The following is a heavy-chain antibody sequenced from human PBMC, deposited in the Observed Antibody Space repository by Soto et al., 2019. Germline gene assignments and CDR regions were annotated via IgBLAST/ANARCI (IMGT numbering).Heavy chain of an antibody. Sequence: SGPTLVNPTQTLTLTCTFSGFSLSTSGVGVGWIRQPPGKPLEWLALIYWDDDKRYSPSLTSRLTITKDTSKNQVVLTMTNMDPVDTATYYCAHVLVVVANYGMDVWGQGTTVTVSS. V-gene: IGHV2-5*02. CDR1: GFSLSTSGVG. CDR2: IYWDDDK. J-gene: IGHJ6*02. D-gene: IGHD2-15*01. CDR3: AHVLVVVANYGMDV.